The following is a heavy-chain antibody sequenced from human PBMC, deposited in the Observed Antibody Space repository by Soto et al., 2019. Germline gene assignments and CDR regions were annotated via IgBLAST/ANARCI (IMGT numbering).Heavy chain of an antibody. CDR3: TTGRCYYDCSGYYYEY. CDR1: GFTFSNAW. J-gene: IGHJ4*02. Sequence: EVQLVESGGGLVKPGGSLRLSCAASGFTFSNAWMSWVRQAPGKGLEWVGRIKSKTDGGTTDYDAPVKGRFTISRDDSKNTLYLQKNSLKAEDTAVYYCTTGRCYYDCSGYYYEYWGQGTLVTVSS. CDR2: IKSKTDGGTT. D-gene: IGHD3-22*01. V-gene: IGHV3-15*01.